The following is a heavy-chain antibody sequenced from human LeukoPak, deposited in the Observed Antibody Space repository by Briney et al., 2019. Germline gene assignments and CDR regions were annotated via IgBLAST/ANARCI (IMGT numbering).Heavy chain of an antibody. V-gene: IGHV4-34*01. CDR2: INNSGST. D-gene: IGHD3-16*01. J-gene: IGHJ4*02. CDR3: ARGRYGPRLGN. Sequence: SSETLSLTCAVYGASFSDSYWSWIRQSPERGLEWIGEINNSGSTSYNPSLNSRVIMSVDRSKNQFSLRLTSVTAADTAVYYCARGRYGPRLGNWGQGTLVTVSS. CDR1: GASFSDSY.